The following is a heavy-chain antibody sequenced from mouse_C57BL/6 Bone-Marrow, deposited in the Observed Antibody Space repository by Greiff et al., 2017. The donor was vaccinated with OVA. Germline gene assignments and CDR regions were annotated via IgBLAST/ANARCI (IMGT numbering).Heavy chain of an antibody. CDR2: ISSGSSTI. Sequence: EVKLMESGGGLVQPGGSLKLSCAASGFTFSDYGMHWVRQAPEKGLEWVAYISSGSSTIYYADTVKGRFTISRDNAKNTLFLQMTSLRAEDTAMYYCASYSNSLAYWGQGTLVTVSA. V-gene: IGHV5-17*01. J-gene: IGHJ3*01. CDR1: GFTFSDYG. D-gene: IGHD2-5*01. CDR3: ASYSNSLAY.